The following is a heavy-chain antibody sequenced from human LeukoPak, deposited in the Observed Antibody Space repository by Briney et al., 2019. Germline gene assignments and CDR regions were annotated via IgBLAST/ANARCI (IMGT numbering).Heavy chain of an antibody. CDR1: GFTFSSYA. CDR3: ARDGYRYSCSSQFDY. J-gene: IGHJ4*02. CDR2: ISGSGGST. D-gene: IGHD6-13*01. Sequence: PGGSLRLSCAASGFTFSSYAMSWVRQAPGKGLEWVSAISGSGGSTYYADSVKGRFTISRDNSKNTLYLQMNSLRAEDTAVYYCARDGYRYSCSSQFDYWGQGTLVTVSS. V-gene: IGHV3-23*01.